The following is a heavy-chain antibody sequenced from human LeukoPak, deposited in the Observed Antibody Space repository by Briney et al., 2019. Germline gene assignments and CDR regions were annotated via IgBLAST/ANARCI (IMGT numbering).Heavy chain of an antibody. D-gene: IGHD3-10*01. CDR3: AGSMVRGVITTGWLDP. CDR2: IYYSGST. V-gene: IGHV4-59*01. Sequence: SETLSLTCTVSGGSISSYYWSWIRQPPGKGLEWIGYIYYSGSTNYNPSLKSRVTISVDTSKNQFSLKLSSVTAADTAVYYCAGSMVRGVITTGWLDPWGQGTLVTVSS. J-gene: IGHJ5*02. CDR1: GGSISSYY.